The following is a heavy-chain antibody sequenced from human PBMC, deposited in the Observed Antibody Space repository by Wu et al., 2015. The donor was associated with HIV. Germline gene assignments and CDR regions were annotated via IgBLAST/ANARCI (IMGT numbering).Heavy chain of an antibody. V-gene: IGHV1-18*01. Sequence: QAQLVQSGAEVKKPGASVKVSCKASGYSFTTHGISWVRQAPGQGLEWMGWISTYNFKTNYAQKLQGRVSMTTDISTSTVYMELRSLRSDDTAIYYCARRNSSLVGTVYHYYGMDVWAKGPRSPSP. CDR1: GYSFTTHG. D-gene: IGHD6-6*01. CDR2: ISTYNFKT. CDR3: ARRNSSLVGTVYHYYGMDV. J-gene: IGHJ6*02.